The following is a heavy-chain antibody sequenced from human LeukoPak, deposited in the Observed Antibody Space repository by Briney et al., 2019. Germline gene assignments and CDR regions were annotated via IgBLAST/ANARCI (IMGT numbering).Heavy chain of an antibody. D-gene: IGHD3-22*01. CDR2: IYPGDSDT. CDR1: GYSFTSYW. Sequence: GESLKISCKGSGYSFTSYWIGRVRQMPGKGLEWMGIIYPGDSDTRYSPSFQGQVTISADKSISTAYLQWSSLKASDTAMYYCASGSEDSSGYYTDTDAFDIWGQGTMVTVSS. V-gene: IGHV5-51*01. CDR3: ASGSEDSSGYYTDTDAFDI. J-gene: IGHJ3*02.